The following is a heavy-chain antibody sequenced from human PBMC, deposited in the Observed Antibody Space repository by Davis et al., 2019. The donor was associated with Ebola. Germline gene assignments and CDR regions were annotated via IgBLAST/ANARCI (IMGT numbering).Heavy chain of an antibody. Sequence: PGGSLRLSCAASGFTFTSYSLNWVRQAPGKGLEWVSSISSSSSYIYNADSVKGRFTISRDNSKNTLYLQMNDLRAGDSALYYCAKDRLVHDSWGQGTLVTVSS. D-gene: IGHD6-13*01. CDR3: AKDRLVHDS. V-gene: IGHV3-21*04. J-gene: IGHJ4*02. CDR2: ISSSSSYI. CDR1: GFTFTSYS.